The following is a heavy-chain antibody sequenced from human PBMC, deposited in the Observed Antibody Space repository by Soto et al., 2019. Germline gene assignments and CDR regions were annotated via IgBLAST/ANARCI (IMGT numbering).Heavy chain of an antibody. CDR3: ARDFFSLPLSDYGDYGGGFDP. CDR2: INTNTGNP. Sequence: GASVKVSCKASGYTFTSYAMNWVRQAPGQGLEWMGWINTNTGNPTYAQGFTGRFVFSLDTSVSTAYLQICSLKAEDTAVYYCARDFFSLPLSDYGDYGGGFDPWGQGTLVTVSS. J-gene: IGHJ5*02. V-gene: IGHV7-4-1*01. D-gene: IGHD4-17*01. CDR1: GYTFTSYA.